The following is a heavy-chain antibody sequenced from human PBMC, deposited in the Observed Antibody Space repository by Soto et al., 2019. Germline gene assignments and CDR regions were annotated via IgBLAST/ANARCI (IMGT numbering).Heavy chain of an antibody. CDR3: ARWGAYCGGDCYMVGMGV. D-gene: IGHD2-21*02. CDR2: IYPGDSDT. Sequence: ESLKISTKGSGHSFTSYWIGCAPQLPRKDLAWIGTIYPGDSDTRYSPSFQRQITISPATSITTTYLQRSSLKASETAMYYCARWGAYCGGDCYMVGMGVWGQGTTGTV. CDR1: GHSFTSYW. V-gene: IGHV5-51*01. J-gene: IGHJ6*01.